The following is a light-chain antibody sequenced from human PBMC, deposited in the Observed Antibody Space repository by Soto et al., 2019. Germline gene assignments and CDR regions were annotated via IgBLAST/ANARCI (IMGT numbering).Light chain of an antibody. V-gene: IGLV2-14*03. CDR2: DVY. Sequence: QSVLTQPASVSGSPGQSITISCTGTSSDIGGSNSVSWYQQHPGRAPKLILFDVYTRPSKIPGRFTGSKSDNTASLTISGLQADDEADYYCSSYLTSSTLVLFGGGTKLTVL. J-gene: IGLJ2*01. CDR1: SSDIGGSNS. CDR3: SSYLTSSTLVL.